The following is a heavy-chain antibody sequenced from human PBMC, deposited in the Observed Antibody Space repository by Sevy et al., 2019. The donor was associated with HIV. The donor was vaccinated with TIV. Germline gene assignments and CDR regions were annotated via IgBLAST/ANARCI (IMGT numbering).Heavy chain of an antibody. CDR3: AKGRYYDFWSGPLDAFDI. CDR1: GFTFDDYT. D-gene: IGHD3-3*01. V-gene: IGHV3-43*01. Sequence: GGSLRLSCAASGFTFDDYTMHWVRQAPGKGLEWVSLISWVGGSTYYADSVKGRFTISRDNSKNSLYLQMNSLRTEDTALYYGAKGRYYDFWSGPLDAFDIWGQGTMVTVSS. CDR2: ISWVGGST. J-gene: IGHJ3*02.